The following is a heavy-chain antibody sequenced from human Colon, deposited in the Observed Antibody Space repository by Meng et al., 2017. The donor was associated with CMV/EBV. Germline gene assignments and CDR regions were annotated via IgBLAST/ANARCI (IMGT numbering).Heavy chain of an antibody. CDR3: ARHGGYDDFWSGYYAGGSYYYYGMDV. CDR1: GFTFSSYW. V-gene: IGHV3-7*01. D-gene: IGHD3-3*01. J-gene: IGHJ6*02. Sequence: ETLSLTCAASGFTFSSYWMSWVRQAPGKGLEWVANIKQDGSEKYYVDSVKGRFTISRDNAKNSLYLQMNRLRAEDTAVYYCARHGGYDDFWSGYYAGGSYYYYGMDVWGQGTTVTVSS. CDR2: IKQDGSEK.